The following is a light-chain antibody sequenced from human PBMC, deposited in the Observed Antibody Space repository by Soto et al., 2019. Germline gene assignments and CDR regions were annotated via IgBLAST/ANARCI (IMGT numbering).Light chain of an antibody. CDR2: DAS. CDR1: QGISNH. Sequence: DIQMTQSPSAMSASVGDRVTITCRASQGISNHLVWFQQKPGKVPKRLIYDASYLQTGVPSRFSGSGSGTEFTLTISSLQPEDFGTYYCLQHTNCPLTFGQGTRLEAK. V-gene: IGKV1-17*03. CDR3: LQHTNCPLT. J-gene: IGKJ5*01.